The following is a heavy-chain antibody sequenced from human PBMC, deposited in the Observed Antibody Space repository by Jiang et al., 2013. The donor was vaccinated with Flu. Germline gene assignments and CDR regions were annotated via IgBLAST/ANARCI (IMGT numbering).Heavy chain of an antibody. J-gene: IGHJ4*02. CDR3: ARGSYYDFWSAYYFENYFDF. V-gene: IGHV3-48*01. Sequence: QLVESGGDLVQPGGSLRLSCAASGFPFSSYSMTWVRQVPGKGLEWLSYITSNSRTIYYADSVKGRFTVSRDNARNSLFLQMSSLTVEDAAVYYCARGSYYDFWSAYYFENYFDFWGQGALVTVSS. D-gene: IGHD3-3*01. CDR1: GFPFSSYS. CDR2: ITSNSRTI.